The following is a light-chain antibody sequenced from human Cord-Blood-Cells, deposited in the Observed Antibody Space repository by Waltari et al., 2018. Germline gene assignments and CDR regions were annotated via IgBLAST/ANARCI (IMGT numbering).Light chain of an antibody. V-gene: IGLV3-19*01. CDR2: GKN. J-gene: IGLJ1*01. Sequence: SSELTQDPAASVALGQTVRLTCQGDRLSSYYASLYQQKPGQAPVLVIYGKNNRPSGIPDRFSGSSSGNTASLTITGAQAEDEADYYCNSRDSSGNHYVFGTGTKVTVL. CDR3: NSRDSSGNHYV. CDR1: RLSSYY.